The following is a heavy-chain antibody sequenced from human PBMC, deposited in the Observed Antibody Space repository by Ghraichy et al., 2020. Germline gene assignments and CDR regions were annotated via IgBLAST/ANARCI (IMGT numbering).Heavy chain of an antibody. CDR3: ARDSPYYDFWCGYDSDLFDF. D-gene: IGHD3-3*01. J-gene: IGHJ4*02. CDR1: GFTFSSYW. V-gene: IGHV3-7*01. Sequence: GGSRRLSCAASGFTFSSYWMSWVRQAPGKGLEWVANIKQDGSEKYYVDSVKGRFTISRDNAKNSLYLQMNSLRAEDTAVYYCARDSPYYDFWCGYDSDLFDFWGQGTLVTGSS. CDR2: IKQDGSEK.